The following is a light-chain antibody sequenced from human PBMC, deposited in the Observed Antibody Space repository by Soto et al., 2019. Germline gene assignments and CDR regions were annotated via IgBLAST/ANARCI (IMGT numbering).Light chain of an antibody. V-gene: IGLV1-40*01. Sequence: QAVVTQPPSVSGAPGQRVTISCTGSSSNIGAGYDVHWYQQLPGTAPKLLIYGNSNRPSGVPDRFSGSKSGTSASLAITGLQAEDEADQYCQSYDSSLSGYVFGTGTKVTVL. CDR3: QSYDSSLSGYV. CDR1: SSNIGAGYD. CDR2: GNS. J-gene: IGLJ1*01.